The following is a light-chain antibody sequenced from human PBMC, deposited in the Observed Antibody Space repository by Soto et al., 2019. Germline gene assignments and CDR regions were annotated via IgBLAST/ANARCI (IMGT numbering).Light chain of an antibody. J-gene: IGKJ5*01. CDR1: QSVGSSF. CDR2: GAS. Sequence: DIVLTQSPGTLSLSPGERATLSCRSSQSVGSSFLAWYQQKPGQAPRLLIHGASSRATGIPEKFSGSGSGTNFTLTISRLEPEDLAVYYCQQYGSSPPITFGKGTRLEIK. V-gene: IGKV3-20*01. CDR3: QQYGSSPPIT.